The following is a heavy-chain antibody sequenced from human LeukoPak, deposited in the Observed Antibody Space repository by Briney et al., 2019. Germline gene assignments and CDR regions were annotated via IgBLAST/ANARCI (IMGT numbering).Heavy chain of an antibody. V-gene: IGHV3-30*02. CDR3: AKDSLLWFGELLWYSDY. CDR2: IRYDGSNK. D-gene: IGHD3-10*01. J-gene: IGHJ4*02. Sequence: PGGSLRLSCAASGFTFSSYGMHWVRRAPGKGLEWVAFIRYDGSNKYYADSVKGRFTISRDNSKNTLYLQMNSLRAEDTAVYYCAKDSLLWFGELLWYSDYWGQGTLVTVSS. CDR1: GFTFSSYG.